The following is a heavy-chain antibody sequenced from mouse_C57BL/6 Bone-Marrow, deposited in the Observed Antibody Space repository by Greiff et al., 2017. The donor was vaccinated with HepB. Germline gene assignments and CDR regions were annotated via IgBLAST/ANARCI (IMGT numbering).Heavy chain of an antibody. CDR1: GFTFSSYA. J-gene: IGHJ2*01. Sequence: EVKLVESGEGLVKPGGSLKLSCAASGFTFSSYAMSWVRQTPEKRLEWVAYISSGGDYIYYADTAKGRFTISRDNARNTLYLQMSSLKSEDTAMYYCTRGGITFDYWGQGTTLTVSS. V-gene: IGHV5-9-1*02. D-gene: IGHD1-1*01. CDR3: TRGGITFDY. CDR2: ISSGGDYI.